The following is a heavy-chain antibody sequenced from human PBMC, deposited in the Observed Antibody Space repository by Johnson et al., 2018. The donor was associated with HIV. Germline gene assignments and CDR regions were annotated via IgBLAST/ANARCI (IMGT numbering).Heavy chain of an antibody. CDR1: GFTFSSYW. CDR3: ASVYRVMFGGFSNHVFDI. J-gene: IGHJ3*02. Sequence: VQLVESGGGLVQPGGSLRLSCAASGFTFSSYWMHWVRQAPGKGLVWVSRINSDGSSTTYADSVKGRFTISRDNAKNILYLQMNRLRAEDTALYYCASVYRVMFGGFSNHVFDIWGQGTMATVSS. D-gene: IGHD3-16*01. V-gene: IGHV3-74*02. CDR2: INSDGSST.